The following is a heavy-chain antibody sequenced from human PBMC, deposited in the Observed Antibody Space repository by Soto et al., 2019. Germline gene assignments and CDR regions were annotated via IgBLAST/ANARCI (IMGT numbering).Heavy chain of an antibody. J-gene: IGHJ4*02. Sequence: SETLSFSCTVSGGSISSSSYYWGWILQPPGKGLEWIGSIYYSGSTYYNPSLKSRVTISVDTSKNQFSLKLSSVTAADTAVYYCARRGGYCSSTSCYPFDYWGQGTLVTVSS. CDR3: ARRGGYCSSTSCYPFDY. V-gene: IGHV4-39*01. CDR1: GGSISSSSYY. D-gene: IGHD2-2*01. CDR2: IYYSGST.